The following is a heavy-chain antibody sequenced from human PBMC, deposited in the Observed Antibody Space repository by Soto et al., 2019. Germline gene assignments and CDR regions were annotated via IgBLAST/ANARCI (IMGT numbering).Heavy chain of an antibody. Sequence: QVQLVESGGGVVQPGRSLRLSCAASGFTFSNYGMQWVRQAPCKGLEWVALISHDGGNRYHADSVKGRFTISRDNSKNSLYLQMNSLRPEDEAVYYCAKDPRPKSETYPGQWGQGTLVTVAA. V-gene: IGHV3-30*18. CDR1: GFTFSNYG. J-gene: IGHJ1*01. CDR3: AKDPRPKSETYPGQ. D-gene: IGHD1-1*01. CDR2: ISHDGGNR.